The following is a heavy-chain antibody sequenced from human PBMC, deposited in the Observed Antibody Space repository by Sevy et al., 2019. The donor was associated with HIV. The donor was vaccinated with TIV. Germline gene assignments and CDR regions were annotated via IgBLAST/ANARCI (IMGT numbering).Heavy chain of an antibody. CDR2: ISGSGGST. J-gene: IGHJ5*02. CDR3: AKDHEDSSGWSINWFDP. D-gene: IGHD6-19*01. Sequence: GGSLRLSCAASGFTFSSYAMSWVRQAPGKGLEWVSAISGSGGSTYYADSLKGRFTISRDNSKNTRYLQMNSLRAEDTAVYYCAKDHEDSSGWSINWFDPWGQGTLVTVSS. CDR1: GFTFSSYA. V-gene: IGHV3-23*01.